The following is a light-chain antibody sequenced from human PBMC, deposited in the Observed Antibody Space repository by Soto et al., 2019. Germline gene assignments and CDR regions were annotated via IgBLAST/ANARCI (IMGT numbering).Light chain of an antibody. J-gene: IGKJ4*01. CDR2: GAS. Sequence: EIVLTQSPATLSVSAGGTVTLSCRASQSIRTNVAWYQQIPGQAPRLLVYGASTRATGVPARFSGGGSGIEFTLTISSLQSEDSAFYFCQQYFNWPLTSTFGPGTKVQIK. V-gene: IGKV3-15*01. CDR3: QQYFNWPLTST. CDR1: QSIRTN.